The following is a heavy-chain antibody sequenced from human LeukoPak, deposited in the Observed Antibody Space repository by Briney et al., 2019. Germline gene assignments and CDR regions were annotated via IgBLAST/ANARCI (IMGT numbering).Heavy chain of an antibody. CDR1: GFTFSSYG. D-gene: IGHD2-15*01. CDR3: ARELLGFFDY. V-gene: IGHV3-33*01. Sequence: GGSLRLSCAASGFTFSSYGMHWGRQAPGKGLGWVAVIWYDGSNKYYADSVKGRFTISRDNSKNTLYLQMNSLRAEDTAVYYCARELLGFFDYWGQGTLVTVSS. J-gene: IGHJ4*02. CDR2: IWYDGSNK.